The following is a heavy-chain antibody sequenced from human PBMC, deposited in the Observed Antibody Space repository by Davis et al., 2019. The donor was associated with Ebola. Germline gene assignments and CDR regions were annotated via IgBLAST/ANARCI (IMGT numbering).Heavy chain of an antibody. CDR2: ISSSGDTT. J-gene: IGHJ5*02. CDR1: GFTFGDYA. CDR3: ARGGPSVYSSSFT. V-gene: IGHV3-23*01. D-gene: IGHD6-13*01. Sequence: GESLKISCTASGFTFGDYAMSWVRQAPGKGLEWVSGISSSGDTTYYADFVKGRFTISRDNSKNTLHLQLNSLRAEDTAVYYCARGGPSVYSSSFTWGQGTLVTVSS.